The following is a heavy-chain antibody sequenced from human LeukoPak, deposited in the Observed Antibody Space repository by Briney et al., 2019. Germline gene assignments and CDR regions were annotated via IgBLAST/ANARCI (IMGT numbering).Heavy chain of an antibody. CDR2: IRDSGGST. CDR1: GLSVSNSA. J-gene: IGHJ4*02. Sequence: GASLSPSRALSGLSVSNSATSCARPPRGEGMEWCSCIRDSGGSTYYADSVKGPFIISRDNSTTPLYLEMCSRRAEDTAVYCAKRGIMIRGVIINGFHKEAYYFDCWGQGTLVTVSS. CDR3: AKRGIMIRGVIINGFHKEAYYFDC. V-gene: IGHV3-23*01. D-gene: IGHD3-10*01.